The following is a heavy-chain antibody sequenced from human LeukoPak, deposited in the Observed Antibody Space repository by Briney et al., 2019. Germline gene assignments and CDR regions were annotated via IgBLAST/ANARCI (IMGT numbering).Heavy chain of an antibody. CDR3: ARGLWFGDENPPYFDY. J-gene: IGHJ4*02. V-gene: IGHV1-46*01. CDR1: GYTFTRYY. CDR2: INPSGGST. D-gene: IGHD3-10*01. Sequence: GASVKVSCKQSGYTFTRYYMHWVRQAPGQGLEWMGIINPSGGSTSYAQKFQGRVTMTRDMSTSTVYMELGSLRSEDTAVYYCARGLWFGDENPPYFDYWGQGILVAVSS.